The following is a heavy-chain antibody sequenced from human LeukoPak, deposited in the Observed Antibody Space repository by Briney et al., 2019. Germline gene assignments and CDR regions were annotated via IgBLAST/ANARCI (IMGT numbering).Heavy chain of an antibody. Sequence: PGASVKVSCKASGYTFTGYYMHWVRQAPGQGLEWMGWINPNSGGTNYAQKIQGRVTMTRDTSISTAYMELSRLRSDDTAVYYCARGDRTVTGVDYWGQGTLVTVSS. CDR1: GYTFTGYY. D-gene: IGHD4-11*01. CDR2: INPNSGGT. V-gene: IGHV1-2*02. CDR3: ARGDRTVTGVDY. J-gene: IGHJ4*02.